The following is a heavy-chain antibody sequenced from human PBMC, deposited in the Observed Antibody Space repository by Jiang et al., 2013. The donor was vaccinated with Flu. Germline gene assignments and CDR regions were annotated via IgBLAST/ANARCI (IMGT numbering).Heavy chain of an antibody. CDR3: AKGLRGLRFLEWLLSFDY. D-gene: IGHD3-3*01. V-gene: IGHV3-23*01. CDR1: SYA. J-gene: IGHJ4*02. CDR2: ISGSGGST. Sequence: SYAMSWVRQAPGKGLEWVSAISGSGGSTYYADSVKGRFTISRDNSKNTLYLQMNSLRAEDTAVYYCAKGLRGLRFLEWLLSFDYWGQGTLVTVSS.